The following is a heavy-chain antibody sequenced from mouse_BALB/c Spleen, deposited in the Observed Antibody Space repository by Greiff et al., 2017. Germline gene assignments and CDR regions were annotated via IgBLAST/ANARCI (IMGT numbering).Heavy chain of an antibody. D-gene: IGHD2-1*01. Sequence: EVKLMESGGGLVKPGGSLKLSCAASGFTFSSYTMSWVRQTPEKRLEWVATISSGGSYTYYPDSVKGRFTISRDNAKNTLYLQMSSLKSEDTAMYYCTRDYGKGNWYFDVWGAGTTVTVSS. V-gene: IGHV5-6-4*01. CDR2: ISSGGSYT. CDR3: TRDYGKGNWYFDV. J-gene: IGHJ1*01. CDR1: GFTFSSYT.